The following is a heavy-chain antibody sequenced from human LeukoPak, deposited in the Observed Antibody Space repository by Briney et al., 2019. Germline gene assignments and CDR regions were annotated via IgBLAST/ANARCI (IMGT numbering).Heavy chain of an antibody. CDR3: ARLGDSAMVRYFDY. V-gene: IGHV4-39*01. D-gene: IGHD5-18*01. Sequence: SQTLSLTCTVSGGSISSSTYYWAWIRQPPGKGLEWIGGIYYTGSTYSTPSLKSRATISVDTSKNQFSLRLTSVTAADTAVYYCARLGDSAMVRYFDYWGQGTLVTVSS. CDR1: GGSISSSTYY. J-gene: IGHJ4*02. CDR2: IYYTGST.